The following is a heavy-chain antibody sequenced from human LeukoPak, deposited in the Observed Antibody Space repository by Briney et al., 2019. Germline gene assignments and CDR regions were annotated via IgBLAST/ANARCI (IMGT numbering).Heavy chain of an antibody. J-gene: IGHJ4*02. D-gene: IGHD2-21*01. CDR3: VGGGDPPFEG. V-gene: IGHV3-11*06. Sequence: PGGSLRLSCAASGFTFSDDYMSWIRQAPGKGLEWVSYISSSSSYTNYADSVKGRFTISRDNAKNSLYLQMNSLRAEDTAVYYCVGGGDPPFEGWGQGTLVTVSS. CDR2: ISSSSSYT. CDR1: GFTFSDDY.